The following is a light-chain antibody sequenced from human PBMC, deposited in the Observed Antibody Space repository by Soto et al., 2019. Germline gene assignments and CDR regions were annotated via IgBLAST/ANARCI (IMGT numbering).Light chain of an antibody. Sequence: DIQMTQSLYSVAPSVGDRVTITCRASQGISSWLAWYQQKPEKAPTLVIYDASSLQSGVPSRFSGSGSGTDFTLTISSLQPEDFATYYCQQANSFPLTFGGGTKVDIK. CDR1: QGISSW. J-gene: IGKJ4*01. CDR2: DAS. V-gene: IGKV1-12*01. CDR3: QQANSFPLT.